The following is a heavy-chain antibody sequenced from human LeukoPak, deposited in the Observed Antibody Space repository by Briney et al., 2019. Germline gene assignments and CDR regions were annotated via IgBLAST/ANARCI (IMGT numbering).Heavy chain of an antibody. CDR1: GYTFTSYG. Sequence: ASVKVSCKASGYTFTSYGISWVRQAHGQGLEWMGWISAYNGNTNYAQKLQGRVTMTTDTSTSTAYMELRSLRSDDTAVYYCARDAVKPEDFDYWGQGTLVTVSS. J-gene: IGHJ4*02. CDR3: ARDAVKPEDFDY. V-gene: IGHV1-18*01. CDR2: ISAYNGNT. D-gene: IGHD4-11*01.